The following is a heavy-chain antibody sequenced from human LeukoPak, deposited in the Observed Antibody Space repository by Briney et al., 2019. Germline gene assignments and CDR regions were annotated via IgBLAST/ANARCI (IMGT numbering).Heavy chain of an antibody. CDR2: ISGSGGST. CDR1: GFTFSSYA. D-gene: IGHD3-10*01. Sequence: GGSLRLSCAASGFTFSSYAMSWVRQAPGKGLEWVSAISGSGGSTYYADSVKGRFTISRDNSKNTLYLQMNSPRAEDTAVYYCAKGEKILLWFGESFDYWGQGTLVTVSS. CDR3: AKGEKILLWFGESFDY. J-gene: IGHJ4*02. V-gene: IGHV3-23*01.